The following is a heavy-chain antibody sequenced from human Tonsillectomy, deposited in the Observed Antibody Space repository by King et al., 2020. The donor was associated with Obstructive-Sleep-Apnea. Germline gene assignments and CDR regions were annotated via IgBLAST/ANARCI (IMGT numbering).Heavy chain of an antibody. CDR3: ASLIRDYYDSSGYYRAEYFQH. CDR2: IYYSGST. J-gene: IGHJ1*01. V-gene: IGHV4-59*01. CDR1: GGSISSYY. D-gene: IGHD3-22*01. Sequence: QLQESGPGLVKPSETLSLTCTVSGGSISSYYWSWIRQPPGKGLEWIGYIYYSGSTNYNPSLQSRVTISVDTSKNQFSLKLSSVTAADTAVYYCASLIRDYYDSSGYYRAEYFQHWGQGTLVTVSS.